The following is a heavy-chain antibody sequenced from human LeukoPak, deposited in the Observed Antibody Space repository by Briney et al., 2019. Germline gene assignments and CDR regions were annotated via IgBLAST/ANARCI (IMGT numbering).Heavy chain of an antibody. CDR3: ARDDLNYYDSSGYYPEY. CDR1: GFTFSDYY. V-gene: IGHV3-11*01. CDR2: ITSSGSTI. J-gene: IGHJ4*02. Sequence: GGSLRLSCAASGFTFSDYYMSWIRQAPGKGLEWVSYITSSGSTICYADSVKGRFTISRDNAKNSLYLQMNSLRAEDTAVYYCARDDLNYYDSSGYYPEYWGQGTLVTVSS. D-gene: IGHD3-22*01.